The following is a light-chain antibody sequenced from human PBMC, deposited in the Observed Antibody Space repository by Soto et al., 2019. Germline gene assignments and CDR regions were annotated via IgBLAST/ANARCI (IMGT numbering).Light chain of an antibody. V-gene: IGKV3-20*01. CDR3: QLYGISPH. Sequence: IVLTQSPGTLSLSHGERATLSCKTSQSRGSNFLAWYQHKPGQAPRLLIYASSNRATGIPDRFSGSASGTDFTLTINRLKPEDFAVYYCQLYGISPHFGQGTRLEIK. CDR1: QSRGSNF. J-gene: IGKJ5*01. CDR2: ASS.